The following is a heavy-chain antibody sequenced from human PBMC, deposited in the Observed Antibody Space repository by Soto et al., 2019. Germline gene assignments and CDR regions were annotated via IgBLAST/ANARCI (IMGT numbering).Heavy chain of an antibody. D-gene: IGHD3-22*01. CDR3: ARPPVETTMISWADP. J-gene: IGHJ5*02. CDR2: IYYSGNT. Sequence: TLSLTCTFSGYSVNSVNYYWTLMRQPPGPGLEWIGHIYYSGNTNYSPSLKSRITISLDTTNNQFSLNLNSVTAADTAVYYCARPPVETTMISWADPWG. V-gene: IGHV4-61*01. CDR1: GYSVNSVNYY.